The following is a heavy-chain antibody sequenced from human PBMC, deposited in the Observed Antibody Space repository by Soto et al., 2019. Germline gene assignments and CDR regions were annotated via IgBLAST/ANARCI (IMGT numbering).Heavy chain of an antibody. D-gene: IGHD6-19*01. CDR2: ISYSGTT. V-gene: IGHV4-39*01. CDR1: GDSISSNNNY. Sequence: SETLSLTCTVSGDSISSNNNYWSWIRQPPGEGLEWIGFISYSGTTSYSPSLDSRVTISIDTSKNQFSLKLSSVTATDTAVYYCARQFSVVAGAGPWGQGTLVTGSS. J-gene: IGHJ5*02. CDR3: ARQFSVVAGAGP.